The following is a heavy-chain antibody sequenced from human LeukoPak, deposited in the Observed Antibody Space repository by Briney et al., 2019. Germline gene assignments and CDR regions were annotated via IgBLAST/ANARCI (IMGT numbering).Heavy chain of an antibody. CDR2: MSGDTLST. CDR1: GFTFRDYA. J-gene: IGHJ4*02. CDR3: AKKWPTLGGTTVAFES. D-gene: IGHD1-1*01. V-gene: IGHV3-23*01. Sequence: GGSLRLSCVASGFTFRDYAMSWVRQAPGKGLEWVSTMSGDTLSTWYADSVKGRFTITRDNSKNTVYLQMNSLTSDDTALYYCAKKWPTLGGTTVAFESRGQGTLVTVSS.